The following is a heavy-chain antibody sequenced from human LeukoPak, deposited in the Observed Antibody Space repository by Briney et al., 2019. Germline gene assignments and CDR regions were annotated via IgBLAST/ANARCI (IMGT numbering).Heavy chain of an antibody. J-gene: IGHJ4*02. D-gene: IGHD3-22*01. CDR2: IYYSGST. V-gene: IGHV4-39*01. Sequence: SQTLSLTCAVSGGSISSSSYYWGWIRQPPGKGLEWIGSIYYSGSTYYNPSLKSRVTISVDTSKNQFSLKLSSATAADTAVYYCASGYYDSSGYSPFDYWGQGTLVTVSS. CDR3: ASGYYDSSGYSPFDY. CDR1: GGSISSSSYY.